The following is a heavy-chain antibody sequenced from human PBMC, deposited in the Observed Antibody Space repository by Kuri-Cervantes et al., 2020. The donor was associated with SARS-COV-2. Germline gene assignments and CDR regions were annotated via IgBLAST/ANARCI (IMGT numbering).Heavy chain of an antibody. Sequence: SDTLSLTCAVYGGSFSGYYWSWIRQPPGKGPEWIGEINHSGSTNYNPSLKSRVTISVDTSKNQFSLKLSSVTAADTAVYYCARGAPARTFITMVRGVSAFDIWGQGTMVTVSS. CDR1: GGSFSGYY. J-gene: IGHJ3*02. CDR3: ARGAPARTFITMVRGVSAFDI. D-gene: IGHD3-10*01. V-gene: IGHV4-34*01. CDR2: INHSGST.